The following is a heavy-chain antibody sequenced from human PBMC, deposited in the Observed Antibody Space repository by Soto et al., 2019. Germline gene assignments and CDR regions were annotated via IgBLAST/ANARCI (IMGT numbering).Heavy chain of an antibody. D-gene: IGHD3-10*01. J-gene: IGHJ4*02. CDR3: TTDPSYYYGSGSYYPPFDY. V-gene: IGHV3-15*01. CDR1: GFTFSNAW. Sequence: GGSLRLSCAASGFTFSNAWMSWVRQAPGKGLEWVGRIKSKTDGGTTDYAAPVKGRFTISRDDSKNTLYLQMNSLKTEDTAVYYCTTDPSYYYGSGSYYPPFDYWGQGTLVTVSS. CDR2: IKSKTDGGTT.